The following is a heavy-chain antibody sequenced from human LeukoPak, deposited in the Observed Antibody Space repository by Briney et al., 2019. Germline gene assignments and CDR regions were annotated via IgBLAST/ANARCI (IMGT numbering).Heavy chain of an antibody. D-gene: IGHD2-2*01. V-gene: IGHV4-30-4*08. CDR1: GGSISSGDYY. CDR2: IYYSGST. CDR3: ARDYRSTSWKGPNRFDP. Sequence: SETLSLTCTVSGGSISSGDYYWSWIRQPPGKGLEWIGYIYYSGSTYYNPSLKSRVTISVDTSKNQFSLKLSSVTAADTAVYYCARDYRSTSWKGPNRFDPRGQGTLVTVSS. J-gene: IGHJ5*02.